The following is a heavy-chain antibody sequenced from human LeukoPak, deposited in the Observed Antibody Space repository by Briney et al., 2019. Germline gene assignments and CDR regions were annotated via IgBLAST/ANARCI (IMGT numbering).Heavy chain of an antibody. CDR3: ARLGYGRPPEY. Sequence: PSETLSLTCTVSGGSVSSGSYYWSWIRQPPGKGLEWIGYIYYSGSTNYNPSLKSRVTMSVDTSKNLFSLKLTSVTAADTAVYSCARLGYGRPPEYWGQGTLVIVSS. V-gene: IGHV4-61*01. J-gene: IGHJ4*02. CDR2: IYYSGST. CDR1: GGSVSSGSYY. D-gene: IGHD5-18*01.